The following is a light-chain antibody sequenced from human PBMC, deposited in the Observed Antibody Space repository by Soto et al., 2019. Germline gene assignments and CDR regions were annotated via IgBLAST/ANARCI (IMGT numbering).Light chain of an antibody. CDR3: QSYDSSLSGVV. CDR1: SSNIGAGYD. V-gene: IGLV1-40*01. CDR2: GNS. Sequence: QSVLTQPPSVSGAPGQRVTISCTGSSSNIGAGYDVHWYRQLPGTAPKLLIYGNSNRPSGVPDRFSGSKSGTSASLAITGLQANDEADYYCQSYDSSLSGVVFGGGTKLTVL. J-gene: IGLJ2*01.